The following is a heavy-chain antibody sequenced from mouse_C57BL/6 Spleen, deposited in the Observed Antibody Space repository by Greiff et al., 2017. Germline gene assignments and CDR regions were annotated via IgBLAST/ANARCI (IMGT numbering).Heavy chain of an antibody. CDR3: ARTYYGNYVDY. J-gene: IGHJ2*01. CDR1: GYAFSSSW. V-gene: IGHV1-82*01. CDR2: IYPGDGDT. Sequence: VKVVESGPELVKPGASVKISCKASGYAFSSSWMNWVKQRPGKGLEWIGRIYPGDGDTNYNGKFKGKATLTADKSSSTAYMQLSSLTSEDSAVYFCARTYYGNYVDYWGQGTTRTVSS. D-gene: IGHD2-10*01.